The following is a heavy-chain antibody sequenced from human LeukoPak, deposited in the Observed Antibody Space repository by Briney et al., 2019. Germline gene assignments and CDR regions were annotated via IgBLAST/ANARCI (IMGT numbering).Heavy chain of an antibody. CDR1: GGTFSSYA. CDR3: ARTYYYGSGSYSHYYGMDV. V-gene: IGHV1-69*13. J-gene: IGHJ6*02. CDR2: IIPIFGTA. D-gene: IGHD3-10*01. Sequence: SVKVSCKASGGTFSSYAISWVRQAPGQGLEWMGGIIPIFGTANYAQKFQGRVTITADESASTAYMELSSLRSEDTAVYYCARTYYYGSGSYSHYYGMDVWGQGTTVTVSS.